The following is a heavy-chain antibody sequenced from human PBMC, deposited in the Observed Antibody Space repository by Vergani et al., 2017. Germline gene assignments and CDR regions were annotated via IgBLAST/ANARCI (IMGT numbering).Heavy chain of an antibody. V-gene: IGHV1-8*03. CDR2: MNPNSGNT. CDR1: GYTFTSYD. J-gene: IGHJ4*02. CDR3: AREDCSSTSCHYYFDY. D-gene: IGHD2-2*01. Sequence: QVQLVQSGAEVKKPGASVKVSCKASGYTFTSYDINWVRQATGQGLEWMGWMNPNSGNTGYAQKFQGRVTITRNTSISTAYMELSSLRSEDTAVYYCAREDCSSTSCHYYFDYGGQGTLVTVSA.